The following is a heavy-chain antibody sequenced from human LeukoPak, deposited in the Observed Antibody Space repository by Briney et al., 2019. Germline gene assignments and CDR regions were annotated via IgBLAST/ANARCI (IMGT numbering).Heavy chain of an antibody. CDR2: ISIGGST. Sequence: GGSLRLSCAASGFNVSNKYMNWVRQAPGKGLEWVSFISIGGSTYYADSVKGRFTLARDNSKNTVYLQMNSLRAEDTAAYYCARTHYYESSYGMDVWGQGTTVIVFS. V-gene: IGHV3-66*01. CDR3: ARTHYYESSYGMDV. J-gene: IGHJ6*02. D-gene: IGHD3-22*01. CDR1: GFNVSNKY.